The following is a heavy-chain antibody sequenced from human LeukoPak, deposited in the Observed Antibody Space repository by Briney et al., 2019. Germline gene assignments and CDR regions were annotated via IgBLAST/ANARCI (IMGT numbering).Heavy chain of an antibody. Sequence: GGSPRLSCTASGFTFGDYAMSWFRQAPGKGLEWVGFIRSKAYGGTTEYAAYVKGRFTISRDDSKSIAYLQMNSLKTEDTAVYYCTRFPGYCSGGSCFKFDYWGQGTLVTVSS. CDR3: TRFPGYCSGGSCFKFDY. J-gene: IGHJ4*02. CDR1: GFTFGDYA. CDR2: IRSKAYGGTT. D-gene: IGHD2-15*01. V-gene: IGHV3-49*03.